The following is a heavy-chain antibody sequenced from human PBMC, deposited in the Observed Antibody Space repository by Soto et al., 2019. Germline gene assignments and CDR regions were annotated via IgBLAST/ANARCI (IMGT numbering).Heavy chain of an antibody. J-gene: IGHJ4*02. CDR2: ISAGSTNI. Sequence: GGSLRLSCAASGFTFRTYYMIWVRQAPGKGLEWVSSISAGSTNIYYAPSVKGRFTISRDNAKNSLYLQINSLRAEDTAVYYCARQYPSSSRHFDRWGQGTLVTVSS. V-gene: IGHV3-21*01. CDR1: GFTFRTYY. CDR3: ARQYPSSSRHFDR. D-gene: IGHD6-6*01.